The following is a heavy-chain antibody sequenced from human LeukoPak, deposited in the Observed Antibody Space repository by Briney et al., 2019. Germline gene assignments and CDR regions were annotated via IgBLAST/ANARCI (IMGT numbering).Heavy chain of an antibody. V-gene: IGHV4-34*01. CDR3: ARMTNYYYYYGMDV. CDR1: GGSFSGDY. Sequence: SETLSLTCAVYGGSFSGDYWSWIRQPPGKGLEWIGEINHSGSTNYNPSLKSRVTISVDTSKNQFSLKLSSVTAADTAVYYCARMTNYYYYYGMDVWGQGTTVTVSS. J-gene: IGHJ6*02. CDR2: INHSGST.